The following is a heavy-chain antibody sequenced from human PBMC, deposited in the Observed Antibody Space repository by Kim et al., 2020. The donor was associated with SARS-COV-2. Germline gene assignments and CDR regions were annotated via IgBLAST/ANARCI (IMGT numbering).Heavy chain of an antibody. D-gene: IGHD3-10*01. Sequence: GGSLRLSCAASGFTFSSYAMSWVRQAPGKGLEWVSAISGSGGSTYYADSVKGRFTISRDNSKNTLYLQMNSLRAEDTAVYYCAKKGYYYGSGSPWRWGQGTLVTVSS. CDR2: ISGSGGST. CDR3: AKKGYYYGSGSPWR. J-gene: IGHJ4*02. CDR1: GFTFSSYA. V-gene: IGHV3-23*01.